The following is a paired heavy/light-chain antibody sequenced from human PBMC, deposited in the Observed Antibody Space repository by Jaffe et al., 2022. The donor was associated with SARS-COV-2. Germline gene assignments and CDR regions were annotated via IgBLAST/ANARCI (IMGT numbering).Light chain of an antibody. V-gene: IGLV5-45*02. J-gene: IGLJ2*01. CDR2: YKSDSDK. Sequence: QAVLTQPSSLSASPGASASLTCTLRSGINVGTYRIYWYQQRPGSPPQYLLRYKSDSDKQQGSGVPSRFSGSKDASANAGILLISGLQSEDEADYYCMTWHSGAVVFGGGTKLTVL. CDR1: SGINVGTYR. CDR3: MTWHSGAVV.
Heavy chain of an antibody. V-gene: IGHV3-30*18. CDR1: GFTFSTCA. CDR3: AKDWAGGVGGFDY. CDR2: ILYDGRNT. J-gene: IGHJ4*02. D-gene: IGHD2-15*01. Sequence: QVQLVESGGGVVQPGTSLRLSCAASGFTFSTCAMHWVRQAPGKGLEWVAVILYDGRNTYYADSVKGRFTISRDNSKNTLDLHMNSLRAEDTAVYYCAKDWAGGVGGFDYWGQGTLVTVSS.